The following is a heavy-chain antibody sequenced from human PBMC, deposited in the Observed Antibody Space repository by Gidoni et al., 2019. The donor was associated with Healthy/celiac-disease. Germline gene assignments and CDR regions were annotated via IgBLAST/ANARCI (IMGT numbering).Heavy chain of an antibody. CDR2: INHSGST. CDR1: GGSFSGYY. Sequence: QVQLQQWGAGLLKPSETLSLTCAVYGGSFSGYYWSWIRQPPGKGLEWIGEINHSGSTNYNPSLKSRVTISVDTSKNQFSLKLSSVTAADTAVYYCARVVAATPYYYYYYGMDVWGQGTTVTVSS. J-gene: IGHJ6*02. CDR3: ARVVAATPYYYYYYGMDV. V-gene: IGHV4-34*01. D-gene: IGHD2-15*01.